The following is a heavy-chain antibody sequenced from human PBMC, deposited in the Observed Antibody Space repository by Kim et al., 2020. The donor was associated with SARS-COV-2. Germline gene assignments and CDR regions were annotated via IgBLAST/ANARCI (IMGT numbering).Heavy chain of an antibody. CDR2: IYSGGST. V-gene: IGHV3-53*04. J-gene: IGHJ3*02. CDR3: ARGRAFDI. CDR1: GFTVSSNY. Sequence: GGSLRLSCAASGFTVSSNYMSWVRQAPGKGLEWVSVIYSGGSTYYADSVKGRFTISRHNSKTTLYLQMNSLGAEDTAVYYCARGRAFDIWGQGTMVTVSS.